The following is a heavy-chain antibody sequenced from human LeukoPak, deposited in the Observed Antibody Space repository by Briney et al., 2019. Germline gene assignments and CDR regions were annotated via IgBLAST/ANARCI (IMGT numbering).Heavy chain of an antibody. D-gene: IGHD6-6*01. J-gene: IGHJ4*02. CDR1: GFTFSSYS. V-gene: IGHV3-21*01. CDR3: ARDTSIAARWYDY. CDR2: ISSSSYI. Sequence: GGSLRLSCAASGFTFSSYSMNWVRQAPGKGLEWVSSISSSSYIYYADSVKGRFTISRDNAKNSLYLQMNSLRAEDTAVYYCARDTSIAARWYDYWGQGTLVTVSS.